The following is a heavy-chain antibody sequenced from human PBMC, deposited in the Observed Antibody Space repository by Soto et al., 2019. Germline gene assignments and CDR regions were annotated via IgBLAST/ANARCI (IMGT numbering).Heavy chain of an antibody. CDR3: ARHQGFLEWQTAGEYYYGMDV. V-gene: IGHV5-51*01. D-gene: IGHD3-3*01. J-gene: IGHJ6*02. Sequence: PGESLKISCKGSGYSFTSYWIGWVRQMPGKGLEWMGIIYPGDSDTRYSPSFQGQVTISADKSISTAYLQWSSLKASDTAMYYCARHQGFLEWQTAGEYYYGMDVWGQGTTVTVSS. CDR1: GYSFTSYW. CDR2: IYPGDSDT.